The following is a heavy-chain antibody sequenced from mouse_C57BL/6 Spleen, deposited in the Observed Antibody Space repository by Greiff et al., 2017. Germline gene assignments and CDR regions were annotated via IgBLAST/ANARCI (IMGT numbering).Heavy chain of an antibody. Sequence: QVQLQQSGAELVRPGASVKLSCKASGYTFTDYYINWVKQRPGQGLEWIARIYPGSGNTYYNEKFKGKATLTAEKSSSPAYMQLSSLTSEYSAVYFCARDPITTVVDLYFDYWGQGTTLTVSS. D-gene: IGHD1-1*01. CDR3: ARDPITTVVDLYFDY. CDR2: IYPGSGNT. V-gene: IGHV1-76*01. CDR1: GYTFTDYY. J-gene: IGHJ2*01.